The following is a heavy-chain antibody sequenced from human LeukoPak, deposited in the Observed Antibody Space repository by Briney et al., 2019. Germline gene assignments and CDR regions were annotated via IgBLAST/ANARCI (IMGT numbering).Heavy chain of an antibody. J-gene: IGHJ5*02. CDR1: GGSISSSSYY. Sequence: PSETLSLTCTVSGGSISSSSYYWGWIRQPPGKGLEWIGSIYYSGSTYYNPSLKSRVTISVDTSKNQFSLKLSSVTAADTAVYYCARRLRQLARGHNWFDPWGQGTLVTVSS. D-gene: IGHD6-6*01. V-gene: IGHV4-39*07. CDR2: IYYSGST. CDR3: ARRLRQLARGHNWFDP.